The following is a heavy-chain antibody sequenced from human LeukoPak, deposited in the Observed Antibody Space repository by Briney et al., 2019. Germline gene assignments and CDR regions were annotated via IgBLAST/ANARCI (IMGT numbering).Heavy chain of an antibody. CDR3: ARLGVPNTATAFDI. V-gene: IGHV1-2*02. D-gene: IGHD5-18*01. Sequence: ASVKVSCKASGYTFIAYYMHWVRQAPGQGLEWMGWINPNSGGTNYAQKFQGRVTMTRDTSISTAYMELSRLRSDDTAVYYCARLGVPNTATAFDIWGQGTMVTVSS. CDR1: GYTFIAYY. J-gene: IGHJ3*02. CDR2: INPNSGGT.